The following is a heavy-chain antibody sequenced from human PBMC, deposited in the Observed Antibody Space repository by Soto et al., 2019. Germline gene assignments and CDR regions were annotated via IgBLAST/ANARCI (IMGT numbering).Heavy chain of an antibody. CDR1: GFTISTNY. V-gene: IGHV3-53*01. J-gene: IGHJ4*01. CDR2: IFSGGRT. D-gene: IGHD7-27*01. CDR3: ARVPDTGGRDFFDH. Sequence: EVQLVESGGGLIQPGGSLGLSCAASGFTISTNYMSWVRQAPGKGLEWVSVIFSGGRTYYADSVKGRFTISRDISKNTLYLQMNSLRADDTAVYYCARVPDTGGRDFFDHWGHGTLVTVSS.